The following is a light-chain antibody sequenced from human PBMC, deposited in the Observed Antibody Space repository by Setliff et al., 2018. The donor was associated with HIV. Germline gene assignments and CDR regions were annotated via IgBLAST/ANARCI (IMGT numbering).Light chain of an antibody. V-gene: IGLV2-14*01. CDR1: SRDVGGYNC. J-gene: IGLJ1*01. CDR2: EVR. CDR3: SSYAITNTLP. Sequence: QSALTQPASVSGSPGQSITISCTGTSRDVGGYNCVSWYQQHPGKAPKLIIYEVRNRPSGVSNRYSGSKSGNTASLTISGLQTEDEADYYCSSYAITNTLPFGTGTKV.